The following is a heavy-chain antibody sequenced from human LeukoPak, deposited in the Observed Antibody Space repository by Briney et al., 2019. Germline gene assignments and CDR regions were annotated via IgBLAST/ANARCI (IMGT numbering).Heavy chain of an antibody. Sequence: SVKVSCKASGGTFSSNAISWVRQAPGQGLEWLGGIIPIFGTAYYAQKFQGRVTITADKSTSTAYMELSSLRSEDTAVYYCAWGAAAASNWFDPWGQGTLVTVSS. D-gene: IGHD6-13*01. J-gene: IGHJ5*02. CDR3: AWGAAAASNWFDP. CDR1: GGTFSSNA. CDR2: IIPIFGTA. V-gene: IGHV1-69*06.